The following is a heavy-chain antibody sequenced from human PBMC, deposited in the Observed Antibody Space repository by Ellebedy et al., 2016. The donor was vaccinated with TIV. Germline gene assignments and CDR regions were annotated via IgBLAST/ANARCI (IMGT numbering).Heavy chain of an antibody. CDR1: GYTLMSYG. J-gene: IGHJ4*02. CDR3: ARGFRYGSGRWPLDY. Sequence: AASVKVSCKASGYTLMSYGICWVRQAPGQGLEWMGWVSPYDGNTNYAQKFQGRVTMTIDTFTGTGYMELRNLRSDDTAVYYCARGFRYGSGRWPLDYWGQGTLVAASS. D-gene: IGHD4-23*01. V-gene: IGHV1-18*01. CDR2: VSPYDGNT.